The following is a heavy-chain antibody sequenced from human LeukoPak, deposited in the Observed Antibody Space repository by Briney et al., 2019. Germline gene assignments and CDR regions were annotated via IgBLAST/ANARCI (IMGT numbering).Heavy chain of an antibody. D-gene: IGHD6-13*01. Sequence: PGGSLRLSCAASGFIFSSYAMSWVRQAPGKGLEWVSAIGGSGGSTYYADSVKGRFTISSDNSKNTLYLQMKSLRAEDTAVYYCAKDSLYSRRWYYFDYWGQGTLVTVSS. CDR1: GFIFSSYA. J-gene: IGHJ4*02. CDR3: AKDSLYSRRWYYFDY. V-gene: IGHV3-23*01. CDR2: IGGSGGST.